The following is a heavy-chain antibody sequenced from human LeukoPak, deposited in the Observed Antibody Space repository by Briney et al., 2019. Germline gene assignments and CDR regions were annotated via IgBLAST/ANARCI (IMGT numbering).Heavy chain of an antibody. J-gene: IGHJ4*02. Sequence: SETLSLTCTVSGDSISSSSYYWGWIRQPPGKGLEWIGSIYYSGSTYYNPSLRSRVTISVDTSKNQFSLRLNSVTAADTAVYYCARDFRAAGHCWGQGTLVTVSS. CDR3: ARDFRAAGHC. V-gene: IGHV4-39*07. CDR1: GDSISSSSYY. D-gene: IGHD6-13*01. CDR2: IYYSGST.